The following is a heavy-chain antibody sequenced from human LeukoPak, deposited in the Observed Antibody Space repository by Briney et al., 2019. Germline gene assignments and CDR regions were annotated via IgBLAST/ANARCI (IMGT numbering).Heavy chain of an antibody. CDR3: ASLGYCSSTSCPDYYYYYMDV. D-gene: IGHD2-2*01. Sequence: SETLSLTCAVYGGSFSGYYWSWIRQPPGKGLEWIGEINHSGSTNYNPSLKSRVTISVDTSKNQFSLKLSSVTAADTAVYYCASLGYCSSTSCPDYYYYYMDVWGKGTTVTVSS. CDR2: INHSGST. J-gene: IGHJ6*03. CDR1: GGSFSGYY. V-gene: IGHV4-34*01.